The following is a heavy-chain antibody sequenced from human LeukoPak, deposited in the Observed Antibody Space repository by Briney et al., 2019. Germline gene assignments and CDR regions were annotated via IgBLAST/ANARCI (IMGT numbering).Heavy chain of an antibody. D-gene: IGHD3-3*01. CDR1: GGTFISYA. CDR3: ARAVPYDFWSGYEYYFDY. CDR2: VNAGNGNT. J-gene: IGHJ4*02. Sequence: ASVKVSCKASGGTFISYAIHWVRQAPGQGLEWMGWVNAGNGNTRYSQKFQGRVTITRDTSASTAYMELSSLRSEDTAVYYCARAVPYDFWSGYEYYFDYWGQGTLVTVSS. V-gene: IGHV1-3*01.